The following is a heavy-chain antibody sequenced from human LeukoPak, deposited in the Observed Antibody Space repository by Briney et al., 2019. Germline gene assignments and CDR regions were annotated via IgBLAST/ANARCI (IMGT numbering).Heavy chain of an antibody. V-gene: IGHV3-74*01. Sequence: PGGSLRLSCAASGFTFSSYWMHWVRQAPGKGLVWVSRINSYGSSTSYADSVKGRFTISRDNAKNTLYLQMNSLRAEDTAVYYCARPAYYDILTGDDAFDIWGQGTMVTVSS. CDR3: ARPAYYDILTGDDAFDI. D-gene: IGHD3-9*01. J-gene: IGHJ3*02. CDR1: GFTFSSYW. CDR2: INSYGSST.